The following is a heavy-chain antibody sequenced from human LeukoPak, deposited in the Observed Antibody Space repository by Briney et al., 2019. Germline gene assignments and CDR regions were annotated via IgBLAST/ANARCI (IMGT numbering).Heavy chain of an antibody. CDR2: ISYDGSNK. CDR1: GFTFSSYG. V-gene: IGHV3-30*18. CDR3: AKGIGYSGSLGYYYYYGMDV. Sequence: PGGSLRLSCAASGFTFSSYGMHWVRQAPGKGLEWVAVISYDGSNKYYADSVKGRFTISRDNSKNTLYLQMNSLRAEDTAVYYCAKGIGYSGSLGYYYYYGMDVWGQGTTVTVSS. D-gene: IGHD6-6*01. J-gene: IGHJ6*02.